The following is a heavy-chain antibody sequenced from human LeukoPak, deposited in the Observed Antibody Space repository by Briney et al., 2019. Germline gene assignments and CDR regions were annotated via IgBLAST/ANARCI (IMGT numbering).Heavy chain of an antibody. D-gene: IGHD2-15*01. J-gene: IGHJ4*02. Sequence: XWVAXIRXXGSNKYYADSVKGRFTISRDNSKNTLYLQMNSLRAEDTAVYYCAKDGVVVVAASGTEFDYWGQGTLVTVSS. V-gene: IGHV3-30*02. CDR2: IRXXGSNK. CDR3: AKDGVVVVAASGTEFDY.